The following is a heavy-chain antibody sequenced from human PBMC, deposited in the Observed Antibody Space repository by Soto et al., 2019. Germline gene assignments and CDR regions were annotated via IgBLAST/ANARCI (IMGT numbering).Heavy chain of an antibody. CDR2: IYYSGST. V-gene: IGHV4-30-4*01. D-gene: IGHD6-6*01. Sequence: SETLTLTCTVSGGSISSGDYYWSWIRQPPGKGLEWIGYIYYSGSTYYNPSLKSRVTISVDTSKNQFSLKLSSVTAADTAVYYCARERPDGARLDPWGQGTLVTVSS. CDR1: GGSISSGDYY. J-gene: IGHJ5*02. CDR3: ARERPDGARLDP.